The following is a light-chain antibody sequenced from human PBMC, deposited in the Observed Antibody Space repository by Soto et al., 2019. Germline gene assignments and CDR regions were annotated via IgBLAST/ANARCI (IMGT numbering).Light chain of an antibody. V-gene: IGKV3-20*01. J-gene: IGKJ2*01. CDR2: GAS. CDR3: QQYDSSPAT. CDR1: QSVTSNY. Sequence: EIVLTQSPGTLSLSPGERATLSCRASQSVTSNYLAWYQQQPGQAPGLLIYGASSRATGIPDRFSGSGSGTDFTLTISRLEPEDFAVYYCQQYDSSPATFGQGTKLEIK.